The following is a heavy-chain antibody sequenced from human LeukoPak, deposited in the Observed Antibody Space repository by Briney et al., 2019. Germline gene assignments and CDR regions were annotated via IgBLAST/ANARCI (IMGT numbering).Heavy chain of an antibody. Sequence: GASVKVSCKTSGYTFTSYDINWVRQATGHGLEWMGWMNSNSGNTGYAQKFQGRVTITRNTSINTAYMELSSLRSEDTAVYYCARMTVSGRDNWFDPWGQGTLVTVSS. CDR1: GYTFTSYD. CDR3: ARMTVSGRDNWFDP. CDR2: MNSNSGNT. J-gene: IGHJ5*02. V-gene: IGHV1-8*03. D-gene: IGHD6-19*01.